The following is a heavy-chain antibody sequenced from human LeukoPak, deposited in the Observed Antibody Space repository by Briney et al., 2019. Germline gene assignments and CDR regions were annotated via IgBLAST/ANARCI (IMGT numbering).Heavy chain of an antibody. V-gene: IGHV1-2*06. J-gene: IGHJ6*03. Sequence: ASVKVSCKASGYTFTGYYMHWVRQAPGQGLEWMGRINPNSGGTNYAQKFQGTVTMTRDTSISTAYMELSRLRSDDTAVYYCARDRGGSSWYYYYYYYYMDVWGKGTTVTVSS. CDR2: INPNSGGT. CDR3: ARDRGGSSWYYYYYYYYMDV. D-gene: IGHD6-13*01. CDR1: GYTFTGYY.